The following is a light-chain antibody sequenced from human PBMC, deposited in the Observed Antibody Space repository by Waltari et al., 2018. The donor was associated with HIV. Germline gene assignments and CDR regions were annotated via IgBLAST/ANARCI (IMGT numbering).Light chain of an antibody. CDR2: EVS. J-gene: IGLJ3*02. V-gene: IGLV2-14*01. CDR1: SSDVGGYNY. CDR3: SSYTSSSTWV. Sequence: QSALTQPASVSGSPGQSLTLSCTGTSSDVGGYNYVSWYQQHPGKAPQLMIYEVSNRPSGVSNRFSGSKSGNTASLTISGLQAEDEADYYCSSYTSSSTWVFGGGTKLTVL.